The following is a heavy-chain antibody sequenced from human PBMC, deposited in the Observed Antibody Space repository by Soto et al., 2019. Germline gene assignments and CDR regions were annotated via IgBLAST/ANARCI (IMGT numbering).Heavy chain of an antibody. CDR1: GFTFSSYG. Sequence: PGGSLRLSCAASGFTFSSYGMHWVRQAPGKGLEWVAVIWYDGSNKYYADSVKGRFTISRDNSKNTLYLQMNSLRAEDTAVYYCARDQLATGFLGYFDYWGQGTLVSVSS. D-gene: IGHD6-13*01. J-gene: IGHJ4*02. CDR2: IWYDGSNK. CDR3: ARDQLATGFLGYFDY. V-gene: IGHV3-33*01.